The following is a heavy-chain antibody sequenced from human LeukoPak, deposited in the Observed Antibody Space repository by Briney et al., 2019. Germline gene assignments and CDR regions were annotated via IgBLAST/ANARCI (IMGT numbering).Heavy chain of an antibody. V-gene: IGHV3-21*01. J-gene: IGHJ3*02. CDR1: GFTFSSYN. Sequence: GGSLRLSCAASGFTFSSYNVNWVRQAPGKGLEWVSSISSSSSYIYYADSVKGRFTISRDNAKNSLYLQMNSLRAEDTAVYYCARDMRGVSSSSYAFDIWGQGTVVTVSS. CDR2: ISSSSSYI. CDR3: ARDMRGVSSSSYAFDI. D-gene: IGHD6-6*01.